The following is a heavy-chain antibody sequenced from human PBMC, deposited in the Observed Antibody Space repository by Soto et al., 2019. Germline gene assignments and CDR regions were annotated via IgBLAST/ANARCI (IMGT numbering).Heavy chain of an antibody. CDR2: IRSKAYGGTT. V-gene: IGHV3-49*03. J-gene: IGHJ5*02. CDR3: TRDQAPIAVAGTGWFDP. CDR1: GFTFGDYA. Sequence: VQLVESGGGLVQPGRSLRLSCTASGFTFGDYAMSWFRQAPGKGLEWVGFIRSKAYGGTTEYAASVKGRFTISRDDSKSIAYLQMNSLKTEDTAVYYCTRDQAPIAVAGTGWFDPWGQGTLVTVSS. D-gene: IGHD6-19*01.